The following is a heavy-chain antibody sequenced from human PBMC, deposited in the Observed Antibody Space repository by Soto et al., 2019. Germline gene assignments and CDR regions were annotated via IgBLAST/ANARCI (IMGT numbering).Heavy chain of an antibody. CDR2: IYYSGST. J-gene: IGHJ6*03. V-gene: IGHV4-39*01. D-gene: IGHD3-10*01. Sequence: SETLSLTCTVSGGSISSSSYYWGWIRQPPGKGLEWIGSIYYSGSTYYNPSLKSRVTISVDTSKNQFSLKLSSVTAADTAVYYCARPLPRGGFDMDVWGKGTTVTVSS. CDR1: GGSISSSSYY. CDR3: ARPLPRGGFDMDV.